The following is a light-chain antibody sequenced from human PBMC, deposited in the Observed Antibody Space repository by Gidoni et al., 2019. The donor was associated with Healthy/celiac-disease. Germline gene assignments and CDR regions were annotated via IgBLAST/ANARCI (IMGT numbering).Light chain of an antibody. CDR3: QQYGNRLALT. CDR1: QDISNY. CDR2: DAS. Sequence: DIQMTQSPSSLSASVGDRVTITCQASQDISNYLNWYQQKPGKAPKLLIYDASTLETGVPSRFSGSGSGTDFTFTIISLQPEDISTYYCQQYGNRLALTFGGGTKVEIK. J-gene: IGKJ4*01. V-gene: IGKV1-33*01.